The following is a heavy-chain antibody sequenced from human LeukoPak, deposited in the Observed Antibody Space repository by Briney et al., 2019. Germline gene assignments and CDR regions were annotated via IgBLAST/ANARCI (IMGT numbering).Heavy chain of an antibody. CDR1: GGSISSSSYY. V-gene: IGHV4-39*01. D-gene: IGHD3-10*01. J-gene: IGHJ4*02. CDR3: ARQDIAMVRGVPHDY. Sequence: TTSETLSLACTVSGGSISSSSYYWGWIRQPPGKGLEWIGSIYYSGSTYYNPSLKSRVTISVDTSKNQFSLKLSSVTAADTAVYYCARQDIAMVRGVPHDYWGQGTLVTVSS. CDR2: IYYSGST.